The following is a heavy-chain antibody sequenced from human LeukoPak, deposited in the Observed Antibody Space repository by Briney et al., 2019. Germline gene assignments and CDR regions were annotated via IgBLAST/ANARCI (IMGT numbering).Heavy chain of an antibody. Sequence: GASVKVSCKASGYTFTSYGISWVRQAPGQGLEWMGWISAYNGNTNYAQKLQGRVTMTTDTSTSTAYMELRSLRSDDTAVYYCARGAYGDYARGVSYFDYWGQGTLVTVSS. V-gene: IGHV1-18*01. CDR3: ARGAYGDYARGVSYFDY. CDR1: GYTFTSYG. J-gene: IGHJ4*02. D-gene: IGHD4-17*01. CDR2: ISAYNGNT.